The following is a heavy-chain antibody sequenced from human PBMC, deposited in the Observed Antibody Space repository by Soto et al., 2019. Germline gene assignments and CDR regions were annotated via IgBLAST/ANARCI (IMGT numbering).Heavy chain of an antibody. V-gene: IGHV1-3*01. D-gene: IGHD2-21*02. CDR1: GYTFTSYA. CDR2: INAGNGNT. CDR3: ARSIVVVTALDY. J-gene: IGHJ4*02. Sequence: GASVKVSCKASGYTFTSYAMHLVRQAPGQRLEWMGWINAGNGNTKYSQKFQGRVTITRDTSASTAYMELSSLRSEDTAVYSCARSIVVVTALDYWGQGTLVTVSS.